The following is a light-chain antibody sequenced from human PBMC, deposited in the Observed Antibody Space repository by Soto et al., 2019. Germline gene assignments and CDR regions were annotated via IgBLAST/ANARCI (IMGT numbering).Light chain of an antibody. J-gene: IGKJ5*01. CDR3: NPLTIWPPVS. CDR2: DAS. V-gene: IGKV3-11*01. CDR1: PSISYF. Sequence: GLTHIPGTQPFSSGENATLSCPPSPSISYFLAWYQHKPGRAPRLLIFDASNRATGIPARCIGSGAGTYFTLTITCLVPEDFGVYYCNPLTIWPPVSSAQGTRLEIK.